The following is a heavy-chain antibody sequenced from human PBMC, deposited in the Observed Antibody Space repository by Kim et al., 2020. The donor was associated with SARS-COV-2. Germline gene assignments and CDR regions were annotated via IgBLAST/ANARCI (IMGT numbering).Heavy chain of an antibody. CDR3: ARDNGGRDTAMVFGYYGMDV. V-gene: IGHV3-48*03. Sequence: GGSLRLSCAASGFTFSSYEMNWVRQAPGKGLEWVSYISSSGSTIYYADSVKGRFTISRDNAKNSLYLQMNSLRAEDTAVYYCARDNGGRDTAMVFGYYGMDVWGQGTTVTVSS. CDR2: ISSSGSTI. J-gene: IGHJ6*02. D-gene: IGHD5-18*01. CDR1: GFTFSSYE.